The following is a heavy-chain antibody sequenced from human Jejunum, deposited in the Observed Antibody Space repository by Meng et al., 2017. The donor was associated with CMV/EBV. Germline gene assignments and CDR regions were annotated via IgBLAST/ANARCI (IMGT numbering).Heavy chain of an antibody. V-gene: IGHV3-53*01. CDR2: VYSGGSI. Sequence: GFSVSSNDMSWVRQAPGKGLEWVSSVYSGGSIDYVGSVKGRFTISRDRSKNMVYLQMNSLRVEDTAVYYCARGGRTLWGGGTAFDIWGQGTTVTVSS. CDR1: GFSVSSND. CDR3: ARGGRTLWGGGTAFDI. D-gene: IGHD2-15*01. J-gene: IGHJ3*02.